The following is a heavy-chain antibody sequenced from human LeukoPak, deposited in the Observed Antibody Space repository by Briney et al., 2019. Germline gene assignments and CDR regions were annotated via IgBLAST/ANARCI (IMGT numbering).Heavy chain of an antibody. CDR3: ASGIDSSGRYFDY. J-gene: IGHJ4*02. Sequence: SETLSLTCAVYGGSFSGYYWSWIRQPPGKGLEWIGEINHSGSTNYNPSLKSRVTISVDTSKNQFSLKLSSVTAADTAVYYCASGIDSSGRYFDYWGQGTLVTVS. D-gene: IGHD6-19*01. CDR2: INHSGST. V-gene: IGHV4-34*01. CDR1: GGSFSGYY.